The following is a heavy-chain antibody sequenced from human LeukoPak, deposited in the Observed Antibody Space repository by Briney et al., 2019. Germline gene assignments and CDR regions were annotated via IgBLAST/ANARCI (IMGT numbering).Heavy chain of an antibody. CDR1: GGSISSSNW. J-gene: IGHJ4*02. V-gene: IGHV4-4*02. CDR3: ARDNDSSGYSQYYFDY. D-gene: IGHD3-22*01. CDR2: IYHSGGT. Sequence: PSGTLSLTCAVSGGSISSSNWWSWVRQPPGKGLEWIGEIYHSGGTNYNPSLKSRVTISVDKSKNQFSLKLSSVTAADTAVYYCARDNDSSGYSQYYFDYWGQGTLVTVSS.